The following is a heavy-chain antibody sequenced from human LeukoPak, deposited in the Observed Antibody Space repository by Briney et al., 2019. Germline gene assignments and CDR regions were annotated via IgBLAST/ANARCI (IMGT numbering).Heavy chain of an antibody. D-gene: IGHD3-10*01. J-gene: IGHJ4*02. V-gene: IGHV1-8*01. Sequence: ASVKVSCKASGYTFTTYDINWVRQATGQGLEWMGWMNPNSGNTGYAQKFQGRVTMTRNTSISTAYMELRRLRSDDTAVYYCARGRGALFDDWGQGTLVTVSS. CDR2: MNPNSGNT. CDR1: GYTFTTYD. CDR3: ARGRGALFDD.